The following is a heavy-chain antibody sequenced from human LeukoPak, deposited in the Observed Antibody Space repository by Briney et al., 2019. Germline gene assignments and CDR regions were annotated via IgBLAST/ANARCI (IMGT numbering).Heavy chain of an antibody. V-gene: IGHV1-8*01. CDR3: ARSYSSSWYYYYGMDV. J-gene: IGHJ6*02. D-gene: IGHD6-13*01. CDR2: MNPNSGNT. Sequence: ASVKVSCKASGYTFTSYDINWMRQATGQGLEWMGWMNPNSGNTGYAQKFQGRVTMTRNTSISTAYMELSSLRSEDTAVYYCARSYSSSWYYYYGMDVWGQGTTVTVSS. CDR1: GYTFTSYD.